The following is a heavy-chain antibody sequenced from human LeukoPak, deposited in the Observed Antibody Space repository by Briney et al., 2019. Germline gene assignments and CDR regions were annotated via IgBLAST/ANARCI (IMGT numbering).Heavy chain of an antibody. V-gene: IGHV1-2*02. CDR2: INPNTGGT. D-gene: IGHD3-22*01. CDR3: ARDRGRGYNYDSGDFDF. CDR1: GYSFTGYY. Sequence: ASVKVSCKAPGYSFTGYYMHWVRQAPGQGLEWMGWINPNTGGTNYAQKFQGRVTMTRDTSITTAYMELTWLGSDDTAVYYCARDRGRGYNYDSGDFDFWGQGTLVTVSS. J-gene: IGHJ4*02.